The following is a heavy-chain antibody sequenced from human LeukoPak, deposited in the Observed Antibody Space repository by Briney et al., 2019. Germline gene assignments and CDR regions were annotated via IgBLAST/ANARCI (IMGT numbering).Heavy chain of an antibody. D-gene: IGHD1-26*01. CDR3: ARVGADKDTTFDY. J-gene: IGHJ4*02. CDR1: GFTFSSYS. Sequence: PGGSLRLSCAASGFTFSSYSMNWVRQAPGKGLEWVSYISSSSTIYYADSVKGRFTISRDNAKNSLYLQMNSLRDEDTAVYYCARVGADKDTTFDYWGQGTLVTVSS. V-gene: IGHV3-48*02. CDR2: ISSSSTI.